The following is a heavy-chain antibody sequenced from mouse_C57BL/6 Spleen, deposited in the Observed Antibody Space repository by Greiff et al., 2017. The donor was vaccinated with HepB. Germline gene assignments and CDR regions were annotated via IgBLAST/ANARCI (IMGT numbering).Heavy chain of an antibody. CDR2: IDPETGGT. CDR1: GYTFTDYE. J-gene: IGHJ4*01. Sequence: QVQLQQSGAELVRPGASVTLSCKASGYTFTDYEMHWVKQTPVHGLEWIGAIDPETGGTAYNQKFKGKAILTADKSSSTAYMELSSLTSEDSAVYYCTRFAYGSSYGDAMDYWGQGTSVTVSS. CDR3: TRFAYGSSYGDAMDY. V-gene: IGHV1-15*01. D-gene: IGHD1-1*01.